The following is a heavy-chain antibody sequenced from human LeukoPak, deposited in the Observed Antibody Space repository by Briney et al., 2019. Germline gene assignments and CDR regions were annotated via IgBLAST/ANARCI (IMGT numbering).Heavy chain of an antibody. CDR3: ARGFYDILTGYMYYYMDV. Sequence: GGSLRLSCEASGFTFSSYSMNWVRKAPGKGLEWVSNISSSSSTIYYADSVKGRFTISRDNAKNSLYLQMNSLRAEDTAVYYCARGFYDILTGYMYYYMDVWGKGTTVTVSS. J-gene: IGHJ6*03. V-gene: IGHV3-48*04. D-gene: IGHD3-9*01. CDR2: ISSSSSTI. CDR1: GFTFSSYS.